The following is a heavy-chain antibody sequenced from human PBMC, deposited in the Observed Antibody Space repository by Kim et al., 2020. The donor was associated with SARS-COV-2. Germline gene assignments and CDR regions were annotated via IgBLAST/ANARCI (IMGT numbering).Heavy chain of an antibody. J-gene: IGHJ3*02. CDR3: ARGQGLEPFAFDI. Sequence: GGSLRLSCAASGFTFSSYGMHWVRQAPGKGLEWVAVIWYDGSNKYYADSVKGRFTISRDNSKNTLYLQMNSLRAEDTAVYYCARGQGLEPFAFDIWGQGTMVTVSS. D-gene: IGHD4-17*01. V-gene: IGHV3-33*01. CDR1: GFTFSSYG. CDR2: IWYDGSNK.